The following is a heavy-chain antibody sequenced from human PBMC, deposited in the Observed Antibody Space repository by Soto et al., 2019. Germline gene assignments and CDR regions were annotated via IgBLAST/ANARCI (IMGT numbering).Heavy chain of an antibody. CDR1: WHTFANYY. CDR2: INAGNGNT. Sequence: GGAGKVSSQASWHTFANYYITFGGPAPGQRLEWMGWINAGNGNTKYSQKFQGRVTITRDTSASTAYMELSSLRSEDTAVYYCASSHIAAAPYGMDVWGQGTMVTVSS. D-gene: IGHD6-13*01. V-gene: IGHV1-3*01. J-gene: IGHJ6*02. CDR3: ASSHIAAAPYGMDV.